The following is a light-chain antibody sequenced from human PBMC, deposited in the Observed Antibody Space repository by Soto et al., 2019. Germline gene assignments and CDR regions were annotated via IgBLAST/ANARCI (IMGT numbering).Light chain of an antibody. V-gene: IGKV1-6*01. J-gene: IGKJ1*01. CDR1: QAIRTA. CDR2: AAS. CDR3: LLDFRYFWA. Sequence: AIHVSQSPSSPYASLVERVTITCRASQAIRTALGWYQQKPGKVPKLLIYAASILQSGVPSRFSGSGSGTDFTLTISSLQPEDFATDYCLLDFRYFWAFGQGTKVDIK.